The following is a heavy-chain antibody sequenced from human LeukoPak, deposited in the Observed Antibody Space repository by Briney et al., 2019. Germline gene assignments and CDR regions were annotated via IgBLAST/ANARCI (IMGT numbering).Heavy chain of an antibody. V-gene: IGHV3-30*18. CDR2: ISYDGSNK. CDR3: AKDRSSGWYVLFY. D-gene: IGHD6-19*01. Sequence: GGSLRLSCAASGFTFSNAWMSWVRQAPGKGLEWVAVISYDGSNKYYADSVKGRFTISRDNSKNTLYLQMNSLRAEDTAVYYCAKDRSSGWYVLFYWGQGTLVTVSS. J-gene: IGHJ4*02. CDR1: GFTFSNAW.